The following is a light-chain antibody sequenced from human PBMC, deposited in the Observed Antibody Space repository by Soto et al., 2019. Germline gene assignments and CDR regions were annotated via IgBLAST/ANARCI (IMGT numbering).Light chain of an antibody. CDR2: GAS. CDR3: QQRSNWPLT. CDR1: QSVSGW. V-gene: IGKV1-27*01. Sequence: IQMTQSPSTLSASVGYTVTVPCRASQSVSGWLAWYQQKQGKVPKLLIYGASTLQSGVPSRFSGSGYGTDFNLTISSLETEDFAVYYCQQRSNWPLTFGQGTKVDIK. J-gene: IGKJ1*01.